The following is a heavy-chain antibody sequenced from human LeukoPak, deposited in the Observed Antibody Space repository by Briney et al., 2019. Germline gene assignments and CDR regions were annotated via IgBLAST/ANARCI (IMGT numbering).Heavy chain of an antibody. J-gene: IGHJ4*02. V-gene: IGHV3-23*01. Sequence: GGSLRLSCAASGFAFSSYAITWVRQAPGKGLDWVSSISGGGGTTNYADSVKGRFTISRDNSKNILRLQMNSLSAEDTAVYYCAKASQDYAGDYWGQGTLVTVSS. CDR2: ISGGGGTT. CDR1: GFAFSSYA. CDR3: AKASQDYAGDY. D-gene: IGHD4-23*01.